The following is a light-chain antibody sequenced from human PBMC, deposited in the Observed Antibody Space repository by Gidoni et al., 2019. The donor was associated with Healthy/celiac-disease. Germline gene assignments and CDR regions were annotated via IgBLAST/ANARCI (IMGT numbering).Light chain of an antibody. CDR1: QGISHY. V-gene: IGKV1-27*01. Sequence: DIQMTQSPSSLSASVGDRVTITCRASQGISHYLAWYQQKPGQVTKLLIYAASTLQSGVPSRFSGSGSGTDFTLTISSLQPEDVATYYCQKYNSAPRTFGQGTKVEIK. CDR3: QKYNSAPRT. J-gene: IGKJ1*01. CDR2: AAS.